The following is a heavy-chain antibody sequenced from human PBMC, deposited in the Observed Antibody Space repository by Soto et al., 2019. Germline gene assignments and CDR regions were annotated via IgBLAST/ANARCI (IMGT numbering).Heavy chain of an antibody. V-gene: IGHV3-23*01. CDR1: GFTFSSFA. J-gene: IGHJ6*02. CDR3: AKDSITFFYGVDV. Sequence: GGSLRLSCAAPGFTFSSFAMNWVRQAPGKGLEWVSSISDSGGSTYYADSVKGRFTISRDNSKKTLYLQMNSLRAEDTAVYYCAKDSITFFYGVDVWGQGTTVTVSS. CDR2: ISDSGGST. D-gene: IGHD3-3*02.